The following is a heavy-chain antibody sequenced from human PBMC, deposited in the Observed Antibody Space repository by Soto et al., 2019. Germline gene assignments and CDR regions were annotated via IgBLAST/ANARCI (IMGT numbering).Heavy chain of an antibody. CDR2: ISSSSSTI. CDR3: ARSGYSYGIFVGATCLDY. D-gene: IGHD5-18*01. Sequence: QPGGSLRLSCAASGFTFSSYSMNWVRQAPGKGLEWVSYISSSSSTIYYADSVKGRFTISRDNAKNSLYLQMNSLRDEDTAVYYCARSGYSYGIFVGATCLDYWGQGTLVTVSS. J-gene: IGHJ4*02. CDR1: GFTFSSYS. V-gene: IGHV3-48*02.